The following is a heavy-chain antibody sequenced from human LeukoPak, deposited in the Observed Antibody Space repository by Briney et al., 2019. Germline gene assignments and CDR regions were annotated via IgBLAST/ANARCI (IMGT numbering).Heavy chain of an antibody. CDR3: ARVVTVVVAATVYYYYYMDV. CDR1: GYSISSGYY. CDR2: IYHSGST. Sequence: SETLSLTCTVSGYSISSGYYWGWIRQPPGKGLEWIGSIYHSGSTYYNPSLKSRVTISVDTPKNQFSLKLSSVTAADTAVYYCARVVTVVVAATVYYYYYMDVWGKGTTVTVSS. D-gene: IGHD2-15*01. J-gene: IGHJ6*03. V-gene: IGHV4-38-2*02.